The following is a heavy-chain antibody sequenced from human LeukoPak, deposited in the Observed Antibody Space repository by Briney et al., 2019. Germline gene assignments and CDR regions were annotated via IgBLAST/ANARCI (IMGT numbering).Heavy chain of an antibody. CDR3: ARRDYGGKHFDY. CDR1: GYSFTSYW. J-gene: IGHJ4*02. Sequence: GESLKISCKGSGYSFTSYWIAWVRQMPGKGLEWMGIIYPGDSDITYSPSFQGQVTISADKSINTAYLQWSSLKASDTAMYFCARRDYGGKHFDYWGRGTLVTVSS. V-gene: IGHV5-51*01. CDR2: IYPGDSDI. D-gene: IGHD4-23*01.